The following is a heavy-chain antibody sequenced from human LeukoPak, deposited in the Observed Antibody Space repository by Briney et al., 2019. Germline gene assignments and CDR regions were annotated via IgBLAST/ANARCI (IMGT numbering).Heavy chain of an antibody. CDR2: ISSSGSTI. V-gene: IGHV3-11*04. D-gene: IGHD2-2*01. CDR3: AREGRSSSWFFDY. Sequence: PSETLSLTCTVSGVSISSYYMSWIRQAPGKGLEWVSYISSSGSTIYYADSVKGRFTISRDNAKNSLYLQMNSLRAEDTAVYYCAREGRSSSWFFDYWGQGTLVTVSS. CDR1: GVSISSYY. J-gene: IGHJ4*02.